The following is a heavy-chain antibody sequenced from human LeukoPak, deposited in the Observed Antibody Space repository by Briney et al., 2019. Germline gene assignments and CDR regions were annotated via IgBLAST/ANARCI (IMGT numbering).Heavy chain of an antibody. D-gene: IGHD6-6*01. V-gene: IGHV4-34*01. CDR3: ARGYSSSPIV. CDR2: TNHSGST. J-gene: IGHJ4*02. Sequence: SETLSLTCAVYGGSLSGYYWTWIRQPPGQGLEWIGETNHSGSTKYNPSLKSRVTISVDTSKNQFSLKLSSVTAADTAVYYCARGYSSSPIVWGQGALVTVSS. CDR1: GGSLSGYY.